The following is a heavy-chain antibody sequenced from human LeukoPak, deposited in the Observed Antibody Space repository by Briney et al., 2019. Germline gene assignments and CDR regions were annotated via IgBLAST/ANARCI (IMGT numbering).Heavy chain of an antibody. J-gene: IGHJ4*02. V-gene: IGHV4-34*01. Sequence: SETLSLTCAVYGGPFSGYYWSWIRQPPGKGLEWIGEINHSGSTNYNPSLKSRVTISVDTSKNQFSLKLSSVTAADTAVYYCARGGPGRFDYWGQGTLVTVSS. CDR2: INHSGST. CDR3: ARGGPGRFDY. CDR1: GGPFSGYY.